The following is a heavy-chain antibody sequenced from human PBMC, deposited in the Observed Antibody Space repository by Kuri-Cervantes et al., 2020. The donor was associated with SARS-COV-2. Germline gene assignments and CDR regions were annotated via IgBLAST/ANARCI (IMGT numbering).Heavy chain of an antibody. V-gene: IGHV3-21*01. Sequence: GGSLRLSCAASGFTFSSYSMSWVRQAPGKWLEWVSSISSSSSYIYYADSVKGRFTISRDNAKNSLYLQMNSLRAEDTAVYYCAKDSPGIAVAEAFDIWGQGTMVTVSS. CDR1: GFTFSSYS. CDR2: ISSSSSYI. D-gene: IGHD6-19*01. J-gene: IGHJ3*02. CDR3: AKDSPGIAVAEAFDI.